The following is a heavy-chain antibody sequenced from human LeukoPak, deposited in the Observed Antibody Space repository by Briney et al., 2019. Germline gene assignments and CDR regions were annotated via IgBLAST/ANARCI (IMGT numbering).Heavy chain of an antibody. CDR2: ISVGSNYI. J-gene: IGHJ4*02. CDR1: GYTFRSYR. D-gene: IGHD3-22*01. Sequence: PGGPLRLPCAPSGYTFRSYRINWVRQAPGKGLKWVSSISVGSNYIYYADSVRGRFSISRDDARNSLYLQMDSLRGDDTAVYYCARLRRNSDRSGYYYYYDYWGQGTLVTVSS. CDR3: ARLRRNSDRSGYYYYYDY. V-gene: IGHV3-21*01.